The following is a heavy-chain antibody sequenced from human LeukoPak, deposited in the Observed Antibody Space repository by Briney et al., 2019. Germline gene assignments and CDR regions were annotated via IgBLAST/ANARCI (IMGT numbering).Heavy chain of an antibody. CDR2: IHNSGTT. CDR3: ARRYYYNLGSFPFDF. CDR1: GGPFSGYF. V-gene: IGHV4-34*01. Sequence: SETLSLTCAVSGGPFSGYFWSWIRQSSGKGLEWIGEIHNSGTTNYNPSLNSRVTISEDTSKNQFYLNLSSVTAADTAVYYCARRYYYNLGSFPFDFWGQGTLVTVS. J-gene: IGHJ4*02. D-gene: IGHD3-10*01.